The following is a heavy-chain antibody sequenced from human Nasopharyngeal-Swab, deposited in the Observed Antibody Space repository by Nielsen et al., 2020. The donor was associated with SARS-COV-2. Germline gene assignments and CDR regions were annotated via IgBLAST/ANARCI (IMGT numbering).Heavy chain of an antibody. Sequence: SVKVSCKASGGTFSSYGISWVQQAPGQGLEWMGRIIPTAGITNYAQQFQGRVTITADKSTSTSYMELSSLRAEDTAVYYCARDKRIYFDSSGHLDYWGQGTLVTVSS. CDR2: IIPTAGIT. J-gene: IGHJ4*02. V-gene: IGHV1-69*04. CDR3: ARDKRIYFDSSGHLDY. D-gene: IGHD3-22*01. CDR1: GGTFSSYG.